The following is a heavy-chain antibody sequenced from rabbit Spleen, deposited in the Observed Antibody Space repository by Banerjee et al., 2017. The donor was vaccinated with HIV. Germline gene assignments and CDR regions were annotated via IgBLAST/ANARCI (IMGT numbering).Heavy chain of an antibody. CDR2: IDPVFGIT. V-gene: IGHV1S7*01. D-gene: IGHD4-2*01. J-gene: IGHJ4*01. CDR3: ARAPYAGTADVGDVIRGFDL. CDR1: GFTLSSYY. Sequence: HLKESGGGLVQPGGSLKLSCTASGFTLSSYYMNWVRQAPGKGLEWIGYIDPVFGITYYANWVNGRFSISRENAQNTVFLQMTSLTAADTATYFCARAPYAGTADVGDVIRGFDLWGQGTLVTVS.